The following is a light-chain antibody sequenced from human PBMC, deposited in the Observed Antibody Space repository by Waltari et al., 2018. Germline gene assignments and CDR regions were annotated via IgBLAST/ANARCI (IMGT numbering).Light chain of an antibody. CDR3: CSDTNSGSYV. CDR1: ISDVGDFQP. J-gene: IGLJ1*01. CDR2: DVS. V-gene: IGLV2-14*03. Sequence: QSALAQPASVSGSPGPSITISCTGSISDVGDFQPVSWYQHHPGKAPKLLIYDVSVRPAAVSIRFSGSKSGNTASLTISGLQPEDEADYYCCSDTNSGSYVFGGGTKVTVL.